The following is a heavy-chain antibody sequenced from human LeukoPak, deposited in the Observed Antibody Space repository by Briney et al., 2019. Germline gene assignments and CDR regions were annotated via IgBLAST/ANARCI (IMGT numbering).Heavy chain of an antibody. CDR1: GFTFSSYA. D-gene: IGHD3-3*01. Sequence: PGGSLRLSCAASGFTFSSYAMSWIRQPPGKGLEWIGYIYYSGSTNYNPSLKSRATISVDTSKNQFSLKLSSVTAADTAVYYCARTLRFLEWSMRQYNWFDPWGQGTLVTVSS. J-gene: IGHJ5*02. CDR3: ARTLRFLEWSMRQYNWFDP. V-gene: IGHV4-59*08. CDR2: IYYSGST.